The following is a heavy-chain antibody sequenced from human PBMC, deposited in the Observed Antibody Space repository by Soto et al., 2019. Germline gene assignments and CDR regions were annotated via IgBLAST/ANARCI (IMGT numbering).Heavy chain of an antibody. J-gene: IGHJ6*02. V-gene: IGHV1-69*01. CDR2: FIPMFGTT. CDR3: ARVTLIVGDKTSTKNYYGMDV. CDR1: GGTFSSYA. D-gene: IGHD1-26*01. Sequence: QVQLVQSGAEVKKPGSSVKVSCKASGGTFSSYALNWVRQAPGQGLEWMGGFIPMFGTTNYAQNFQGRLKITADEYTDTAYMELSSLRSEETAVYYCARVTLIVGDKTSTKNYYGMDVWGQGTTVTVSS.